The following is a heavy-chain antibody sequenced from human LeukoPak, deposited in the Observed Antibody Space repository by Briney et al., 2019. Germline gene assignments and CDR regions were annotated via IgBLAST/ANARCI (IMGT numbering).Heavy chain of an antibody. CDR3: AKDGEEWLVGNYYGMDV. Sequence: GGSLRLPCAASGFTFSGYGMHWVRQAPGKGLEWVAAISHDGSNKYYAGSVKGRLTISRDNSKNTLYLQMNSLRAEDTAVYYCAKDGEEWLVGNYYGMDVWGQGTTVTVSS. J-gene: IGHJ6*02. V-gene: IGHV3-30*18. CDR1: GFTFSGYG. D-gene: IGHD3-3*01. CDR2: ISHDGSNK.